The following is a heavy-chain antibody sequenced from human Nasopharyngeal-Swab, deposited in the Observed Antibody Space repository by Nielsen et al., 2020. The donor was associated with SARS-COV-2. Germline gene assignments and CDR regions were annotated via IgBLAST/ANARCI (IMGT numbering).Heavy chain of an antibody. Sequence: ASVKVSCKASGYTFTSYYMHWVRQAPGQGLEWMGIINPSGGSTSYAQKFQGRVTMTRDTSTSTVHMELSSLRSEDTAVYYCARMLRYFDWLSKYGMDVWGQGTTVTVSS. CDR1: GYTFTSYY. CDR3: ARMLRYFDWLSKYGMDV. CDR2: INPSGGST. D-gene: IGHD3-9*01. V-gene: IGHV1-46*01. J-gene: IGHJ6*02.